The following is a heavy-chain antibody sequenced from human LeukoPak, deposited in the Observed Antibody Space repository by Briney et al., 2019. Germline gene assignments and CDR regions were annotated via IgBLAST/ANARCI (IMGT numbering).Heavy chain of an antibody. V-gene: IGHV3-11*04. CDR3: ARGQFRLSDYDSSGFDY. CDR2: ISSSGSTI. Sequence: PGGSLRLSCAASGFTFSDYYMSWLRQAPGKGLEWVSYISSSGSTIYYADSVKGRFTISRDNAKNSLYLQMNSLRAEDTAVYYCARGQFRLSDYDSSGFDYWGHGTLVTVSS. CDR1: GFTFSDYY. D-gene: IGHD3-22*01. J-gene: IGHJ4*01.